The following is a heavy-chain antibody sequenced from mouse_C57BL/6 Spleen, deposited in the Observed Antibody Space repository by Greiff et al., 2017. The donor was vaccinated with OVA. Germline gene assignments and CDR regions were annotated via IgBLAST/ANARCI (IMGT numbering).Heavy chain of an antibody. J-gene: IGHJ2*01. CDR1: GFTFSSYG. D-gene: IGHD1-1*01. CDR3: ARRGSITTVVATGFDY. CDR2: ICSGGSYT. Sequence: EVMLVESGGDLVKPGGSLKLSCAASGFTFSSYGMSWVRQTPDKRLEWVANICSGGSYTYYPARVKGRFTISRDKAKNTLFLQRSRLKSENTAMYYCARRGSITTVVATGFDYWGQGTTLTVSS. V-gene: IGHV5-6*02.